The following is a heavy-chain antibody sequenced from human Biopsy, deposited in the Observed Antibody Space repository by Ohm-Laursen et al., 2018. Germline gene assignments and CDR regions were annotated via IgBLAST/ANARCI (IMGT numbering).Heavy chain of an antibody. D-gene: IGHD3-22*01. J-gene: IGHJ6*02. Sequence: PGTLSLTCAVYGESFNGYYWSWIRQTPGKGLEWIGEINHSGRTNYNPSLKSRATISVDTSKNQFSLKVRSVTAADTAVYYCVRGVDYYDPYHYYALDVWGQGTTVTVSS. CDR3: VRGVDYYDPYHYYALDV. CDR1: GESFNGYY. CDR2: INHSGRT. V-gene: IGHV4-34*01.